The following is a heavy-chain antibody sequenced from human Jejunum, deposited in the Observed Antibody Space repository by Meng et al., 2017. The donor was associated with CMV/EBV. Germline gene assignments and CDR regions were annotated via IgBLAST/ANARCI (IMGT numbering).Heavy chain of an antibody. D-gene: IGHD3-3*01. Sequence: GFTFSNYGMHWVRQAPGKGLEWVAFIRYDESNKYYADSVKGRFTISRDNSMNTLYVQMNSLRTEDTAVYYCARPFGVASAGAFDIWGQGTRVTVSS. V-gene: IGHV3-30*02. CDR1: GFTFSNYG. J-gene: IGHJ3*02. CDR3: ARPFGVASAGAFDI. CDR2: IRYDESNK.